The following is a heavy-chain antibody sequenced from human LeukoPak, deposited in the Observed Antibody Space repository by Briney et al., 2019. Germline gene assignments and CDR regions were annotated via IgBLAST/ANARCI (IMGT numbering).Heavy chain of an antibody. Sequence: GESLKISWKGSGYSFTSYWICWVRQMPGKGLEWMGIIYPGDSDTRYSPSFQGQVTISADKSISTAYLQWSSLKASDTAMYYCARMGWVYSSSVPYYFDYWGQGTLVTVSS. J-gene: IGHJ4*02. D-gene: IGHD6-13*01. CDR2: IYPGDSDT. V-gene: IGHV5-51*01. CDR1: GYSFTSYW. CDR3: ARMGWVYSSSVPYYFDY.